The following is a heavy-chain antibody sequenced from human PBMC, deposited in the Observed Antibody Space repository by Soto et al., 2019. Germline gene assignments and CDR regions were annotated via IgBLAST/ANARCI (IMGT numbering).Heavy chain of an antibody. J-gene: IGHJ4*02. CDR2: IYYSGST. Sequence: SETLSLTCTVSGGSISSYYWSWIRQPPGKGLEWIGYIYYSGSTNYNPSLKSRVTISVDTSKNQFSLKLSSVTAADTAMYYCARQIYDSDTGPNFQYYFDSWGQGTPVTVSS. CDR1: GGSISSYY. D-gene: IGHD3-22*01. V-gene: IGHV4-59*01. CDR3: ARQIYDSDTGPNFQYYFDS.